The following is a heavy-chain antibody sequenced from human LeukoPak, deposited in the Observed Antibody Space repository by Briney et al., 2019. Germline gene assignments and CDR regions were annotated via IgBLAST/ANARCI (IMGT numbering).Heavy chain of an antibody. CDR3: ARGGASSYFDY. CDR1: GGSISSSNW. V-gene: IGHV4-4*02. J-gene: IGHJ4*02. Sequence: SETLSLTCAVSGGSISSSNWWSWIRQPPGKGLEWIGEINHSGSTNYNPSLKSRVTIPVDTSKNQFSLKLSSVTAADTAVYYCARGGASSYFDYWGQGTLVTVSS. CDR2: INHSGST. D-gene: IGHD2-2*01.